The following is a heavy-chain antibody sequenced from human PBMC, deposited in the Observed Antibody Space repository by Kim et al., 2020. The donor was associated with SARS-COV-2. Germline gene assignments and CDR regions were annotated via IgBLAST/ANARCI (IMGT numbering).Heavy chain of an antibody. CDR1: GFTFSNYA. J-gene: IGHJ4*02. Sequence: GGSLRLSCAASGFTFSNYAMSWVRQAPGKGLEWVSSISGSGGNTYHADSVKGRFTISRDNSKNTLYLQMNTLRAEDTAVYYCAKVPSIAAAGYYDYWGQGTLVNVSS. CDR3: AKVPSIAAAGYYDY. V-gene: IGHV3-23*01. CDR2: ISGSGGNT. D-gene: IGHD6-13*01.